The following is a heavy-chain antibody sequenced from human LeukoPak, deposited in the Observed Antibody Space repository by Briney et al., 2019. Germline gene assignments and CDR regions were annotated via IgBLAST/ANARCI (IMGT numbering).Heavy chain of an antibody. D-gene: IGHD1-26*01. J-gene: IGHJ4*02. CDR1: GGSISSYF. CDR3: ARTLSGSYHYFDY. CDR2: IYYSGST. Sequence: SETLSLTCTVSGGSISSYFWSWIRQSPGKGLEWIAYIYYSGSTNYNPSLKSRVTISVDTSKNQFSLKLSSVTAVDTAVYYCARTLSGSYHYFDYWGQGTLLTVSS. V-gene: IGHV4-59*12.